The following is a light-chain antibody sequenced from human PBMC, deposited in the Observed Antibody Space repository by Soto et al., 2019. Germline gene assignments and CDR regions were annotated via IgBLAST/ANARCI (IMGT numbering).Light chain of an antibody. J-gene: IGKJ5*01. Sequence: EILLTQAPDTLAGSPGERSTLSCRSSQTVGSNLAWYQQKPGQPPTLLIYGASTSASDTPARLSGSGCLTALALTISSLPTEDFAVYYCQQYNNWPITLGQGTRLEIK. CDR3: QQYNNWPIT. V-gene: IGKV3D-15*01. CDR1: QTVGSN. CDR2: GAS.